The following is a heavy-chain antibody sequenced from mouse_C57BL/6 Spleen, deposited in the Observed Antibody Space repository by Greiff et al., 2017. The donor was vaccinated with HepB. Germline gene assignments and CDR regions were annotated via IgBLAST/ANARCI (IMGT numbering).Heavy chain of an antibody. Sequence: EVQRVESGGGLVKPGGSLKLSCAASGFTFSSYTMSWVRQTPEKRLEWVATISGGGGNTYYPDSVKGRFTISRDNAKNTLYLQMSSLRSEDTALYYCARHWLYYFDYWGQGTTLTVSS. J-gene: IGHJ2*01. V-gene: IGHV5-9*01. CDR2: ISGGGGNT. CDR1: GFTFSSYT. D-gene: IGHD3-3*01. CDR3: ARHWLYYFDY.